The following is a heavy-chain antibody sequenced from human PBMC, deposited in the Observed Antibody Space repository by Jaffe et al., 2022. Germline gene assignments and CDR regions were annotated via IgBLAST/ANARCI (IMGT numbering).Heavy chain of an antibody. CDR1: GFPFSNYG. Sequence: QVQLVESGGGVVQPGGSLRLSCAASGFPFSNYGMHWVRQAPGKGLEWLVFIWNDGTHKNYADSVKGRFTISRDNSKNTLYLQMNSLRLDDTAVYYCVKDDGQGGVRDYWGQGTLVTV. D-gene: IGHD2-8*01. CDR2: IWNDGTHK. J-gene: IGHJ4*02. CDR3: VKDDGQGGVRDY. V-gene: IGHV3-30*02.